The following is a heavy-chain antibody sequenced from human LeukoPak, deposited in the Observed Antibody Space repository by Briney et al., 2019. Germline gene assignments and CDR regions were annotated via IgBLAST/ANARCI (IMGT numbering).Heavy chain of an antibody. Sequence: GGSLRLSCAASGCSLDDYGMHWVRQAPGKGLEWVSGITWNSGSIGYADSVKGRFTISRDNAKNSLYLQMNSLRAEDTAVYYCARTAGYSSGWYDPYYFDYWGQGTLVTVSS. J-gene: IGHJ4*02. D-gene: IGHD6-19*01. CDR1: GCSLDDYG. V-gene: IGHV3-9*01. CDR2: ITWNSGSI. CDR3: ARTAGYSSGWYDPYYFDY.